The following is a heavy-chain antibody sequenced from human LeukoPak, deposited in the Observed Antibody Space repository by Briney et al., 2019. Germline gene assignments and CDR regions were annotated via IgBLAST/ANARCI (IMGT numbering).Heavy chain of an antibody. CDR1: GFAFSTYA. CDR3: AKARGSSVYEQFDY. D-gene: IGHD5/OR15-5a*01. Sequence: GGSLRLSCAASGFAFSTYAMTWVRQAPEKGLQWASTISTSGRATYYADSVEGRFTISRDNSKNTLYLQMNSLRADDTAVYYCAKARGSSVYEQFDYWGQGTQVTVSP. J-gene: IGHJ4*02. V-gene: IGHV3-23*01. CDR2: ISTSGRAT.